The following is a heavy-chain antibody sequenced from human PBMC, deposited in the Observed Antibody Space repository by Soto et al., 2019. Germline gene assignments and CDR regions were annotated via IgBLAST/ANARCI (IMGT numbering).Heavy chain of an antibody. CDR2: SSATGAGT. CDR3: ATDRRAGGNYGFYSDF. CDR1: GFTFSSYG. V-gene: IGHV3-23*01. J-gene: IGHJ4*02. Sequence: EVQLLESGGGLVQPGGSLRLSCAASGFTFSSYGMTWVRQAPGKGLEWVSFSSATGAGTYYADSVNGRFTISRDNSKNTLYLEMTSLRADHTAVYYCATDRRAGGNYGFYSDFRGQGALVIVSS. D-gene: IGHD1-7*01.